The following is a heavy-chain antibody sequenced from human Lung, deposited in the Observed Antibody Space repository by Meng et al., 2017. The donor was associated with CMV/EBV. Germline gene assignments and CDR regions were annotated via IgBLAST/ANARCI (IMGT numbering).Heavy chain of an antibody. CDR3: ASFPPPGKQWLVTDY. Sequence: LGESGPGLVKRSGTLSLTCAVPGGSIRSSNWWSWFRQPPGKGLEWIGEIYHSGSTNYNPSLKSRVTISVDKSKNQFSLKLSSVTAADTAVYYCASFPPPGKQWLVTDYWGQGTLVTVSS. J-gene: IGHJ4*02. CDR2: IYHSGST. D-gene: IGHD6-19*01. V-gene: IGHV4-4*02. CDR1: GGSIRSSNW.